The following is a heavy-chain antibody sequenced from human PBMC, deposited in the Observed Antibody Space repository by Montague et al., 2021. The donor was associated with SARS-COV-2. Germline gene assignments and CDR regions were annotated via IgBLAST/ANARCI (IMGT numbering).Heavy chain of an antibody. D-gene: IGHD2-2*01. CDR1: RGSFSGYY. V-gene: IGHV4-34*01. J-gene: IGHJ4*02. CDR3: ARVYCSSTTGYRSLHY. Sequence: SETLSLTCTVHRGSFSGYYWTWIRQPPGKGLEWIGEINHSGGVNYNPSLKSQDTISVDTSKNHFSLKLRSVTAADTAIYYGARVYCSSTTGYRSLHYWGQGTLVAVSS. CDR2: INHSGGV.